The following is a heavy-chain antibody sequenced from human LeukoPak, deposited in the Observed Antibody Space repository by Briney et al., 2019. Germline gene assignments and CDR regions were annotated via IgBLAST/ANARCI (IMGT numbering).Heavy chain of an antibody. V-gene: IGHV3-21*01. CDR1: GFTFRDYT. J-gene: IGHJ4*02. CDR3: AREVVIVVEPAANTIDY. Sequence: GGSLRLSCAASGFTFRDYTMNWVRQAPGKGLEWVSAISKSGTYIKYADSVKGRFTVSRDNAKNSLFLQMNSLRVEDTAVYYRAREVVIVVEPAANTIDYWGQGTRVTVSS. D-gene: IGHD2-2*01. CDR2: ISKSGTYI.